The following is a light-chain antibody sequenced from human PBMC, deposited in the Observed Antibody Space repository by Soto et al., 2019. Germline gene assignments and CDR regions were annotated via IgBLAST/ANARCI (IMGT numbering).Light chain of an antibody. V-gene: IGLV2-23*02. CDR1: SSDVGSYNL. CDR2: EVS. Sequence: QSVLTQPASVSGSPGQSITISCTGTSSDVGSYNLVSWFQQHPGKAPKLMIYEVSKRPSGVSNRFSGSKSGNTASLTISGLQAEDEADYYCCSDAGGGTFEVFGTGTKLTVL. CDR3: CSDAGGGTFEV. J-gene: IGLJ1*01.